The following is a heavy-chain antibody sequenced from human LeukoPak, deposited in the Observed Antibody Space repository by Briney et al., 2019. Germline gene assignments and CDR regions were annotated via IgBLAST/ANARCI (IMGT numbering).Heavy chain of an antibody. CDR2: ISGSGRSGT. D-gene: IGHD3-16*02. CDR3: AKDLELYDYVWGSYRFRGEGPDY. CDR1: GFTFSTYA. Sequence: GGSLRLSCVASGFTFSTYAMTWVRQAPGKGLEWVSVISGSGRSGTNYADSVKGRFTISRDNSKNTLYLQMNSLRAEDTAVYYCAKDLELYDYVWGSYRFRGEGPDYWGQGTLVTVSS. V-gene: IGHV3-23*01. J-gene: IGHJ4*02.